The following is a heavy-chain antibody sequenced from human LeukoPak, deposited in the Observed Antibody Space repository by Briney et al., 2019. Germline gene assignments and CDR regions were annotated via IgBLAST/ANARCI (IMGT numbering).Heavy chain of an antibody. V-gene: IGHV3-53*01. J-gene: IGHJ4*02. CDR1: GVTVSSNY. CDR2: IYSGGST. Sequence: PGGSLRLSCAASGVTVSSNYMSWVRQAPGKGLEWVSVIYSGGSTHYADSVKGRFTISRDNSKSTLYLEMNSLRAEDTAVYYCARDNHQYSAFDYLGQGTLVTVSS. D-gene: IGHD4-11*01. CDR3: ARDNHQYSAFDY.